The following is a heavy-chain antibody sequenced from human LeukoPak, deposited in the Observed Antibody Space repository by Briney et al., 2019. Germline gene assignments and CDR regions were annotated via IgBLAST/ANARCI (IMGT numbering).Heavy chain of an antibody. D-gene: IGHD2-8*01. CDR3: ARQNGVGLFTLP. CDR1: GGSISSYY. J-gene: IGHJ4*02. Sequence: PSETLSLTCTVSGGSISSYYWSWIRQPPGKGLEWIGEIYHSGSTNYNPSLKSRVTISVDTSKNQFSLKLSSVTAADTAVYYCARQNGVGLFTLPGGQGTLVTVSS. V-gene: IGHV4-34*01. CDR2: IYHSGST.